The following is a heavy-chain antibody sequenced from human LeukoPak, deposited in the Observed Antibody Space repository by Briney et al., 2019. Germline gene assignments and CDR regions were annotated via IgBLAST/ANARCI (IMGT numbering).Heavy chain of an antibody. CDR1: GFTFSNHW. CDR3: AKDTGKGGTTGLFDY. Sequence: HPGGSLRLSCAASGFTFSNHWMHWVRQVPGKGLVSVSRIHIDENRKTYADSVKGRFTISRDNAKNTLYLQMNSLGVEDTAVYYCAKDTGKGGTTGLFDYWGQGTLVTVSS. D-gene: IGHD1-1*01. CDR2: IHIDENRK. V-gene: IGHV3-74*01. J-gene: IGHJ4*02.